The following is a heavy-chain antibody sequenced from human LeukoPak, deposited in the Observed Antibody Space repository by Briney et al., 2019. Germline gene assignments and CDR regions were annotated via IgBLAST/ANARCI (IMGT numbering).Heavy chain of an antibody. CDR3: ARHRGPAGNSCPFDP. J-gene: IGHJ5*02. Sequence: SETGSLTCAVYGGSFSGYYWSWVRQPPGKGLEWIGEINHSGSTNYNLSLKSRVTISIDTSKNQFSLKLSSVTAADTAVYYCARHRGPAGNSCPFDPWGQGTLVIVSS. D-gene: IGHD2-15*01. CDR2: INHSGST. CDR1: GGSFSGYY. V-gene: IGHV4-34*01.